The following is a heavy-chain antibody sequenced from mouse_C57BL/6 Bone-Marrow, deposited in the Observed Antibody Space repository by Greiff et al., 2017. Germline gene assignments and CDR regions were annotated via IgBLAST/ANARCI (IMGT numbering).Heavy chain of an antibody. J-gene: IGHJ3*01. V-gene: IGHV1-81*01. CDR3: AIYYGYDAAWFAY. CDR1: GYTFTSYG. D-gene: IGHD2-2*01. CDR2: IYPRSGNT. Sequence: QVQLQQSGAELARPGASVKLSCKASGYTFTSYGISWVKQRTGQGLEWIGEIYPRSGNTYYNEKFKGKATLTADKSSSTAYMELRSLTSVDSAVYFWAIYYGYDAAWFAYWGQGTLVTVSA.